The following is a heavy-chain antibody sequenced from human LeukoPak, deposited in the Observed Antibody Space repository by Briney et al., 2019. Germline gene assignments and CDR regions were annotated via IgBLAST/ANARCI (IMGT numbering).Heavy chain of an antibody. V-gene: IGHV3-43*01. D-gene: IGHD3-3*01. CDR2: ISWDGGST. Sequence: SGGSLRLSCAASGFTFDDYTMHWVRQAPGKGLEWVSLISWDGGSTYYADSVKGRFTISRDNSKNSPYLQMNSLRTEDTALYYCAKVKGLYDFWSGYYTGYYYMDVWGKGTTVTVSS. CDR3: AKVKGLYDFWSGYYTGYYYMDV. CDR1: GFTFDDYT. J-gene: IGHJ6*03.